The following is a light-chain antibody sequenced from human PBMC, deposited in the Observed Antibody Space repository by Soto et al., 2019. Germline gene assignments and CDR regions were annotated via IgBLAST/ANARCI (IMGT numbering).Light chain of an antibody. J-gene: IGKJ1*01. CDR3: QQYNSYSWA. CDR2: DAS. Sequence: DIQMTHSPSTLSASVGDRVTITCRASQSISSWLAWCQQKPGKAPKLLIYDASSLESGVPSRFSGSGSGTEFTLTISSLQPDDFATYYCQQYNSYSWAIGQGTKVDIK. CDR1: QSISSW. V-gene: IGKV1-5*01.